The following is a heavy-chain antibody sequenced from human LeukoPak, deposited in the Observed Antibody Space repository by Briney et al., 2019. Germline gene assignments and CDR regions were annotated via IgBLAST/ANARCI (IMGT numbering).Heavy chain of an antibody. J-gene: IGHJ5*02. CDR3: ARVTAMVTGWFDP. Sequence: PSETLSLTCTVSGGSISSGGYYWSWIRQHPGKGLEWIGYIYYSGSTYYNPSLKSRVTISVDTSKNQFSLKLSSVTAADTAVYYCARVTAMVTGWFDPWGQGTLVTVSS. V-gene: IGHV4-31*03. CDR1: GGSISSGGYY. D-gene: IGHD5-18*01. CDR2: IYYSGST.